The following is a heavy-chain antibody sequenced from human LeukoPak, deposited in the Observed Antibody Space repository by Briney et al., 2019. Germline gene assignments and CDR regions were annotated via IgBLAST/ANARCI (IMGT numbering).Heavy chain of an antibody. Sequence: GGSLRLSCEASGFNFQTYGMHWVRQAPGKGLEWVAVMRDDGSDIYYADSLKGRFTISRDNSKNTLYLHMNSLGAEDTAIYYCARDHSPKWGSGERYFGYWGQEPWSPSPQ. CDR3: ARDHSPKWGSGERYFGY. J-gene: IGHJ4*01. D-gene: IGHD7-27*01. CDR2: MRDDGSDI. CDR1: GFNFQTYG. V-gene: IGHV3-33*01.